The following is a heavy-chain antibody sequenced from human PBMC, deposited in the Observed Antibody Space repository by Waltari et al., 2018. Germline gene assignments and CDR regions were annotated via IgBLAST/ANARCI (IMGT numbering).Heavy chain of an antibody. V-gene: IGHV3-20*04. CDR2: INWNGGST. J-gene: IGHJ4*02. CDR1: GFTFDDYG. Sequence: EVQLVESGGGVVRPGGSLRLSCAASGFTFDDYGMSWVRQAPGKGLEWVSGINWNGGSTGYADSVKGRFTISRDNAKNSLYLQMNSQRAEDTALYYCARDRLVYCSGGSCYVLDYWGQGTLVTVSS. CDR3: ARDRLVYCSGGSCYVLDY. D-gene: IGHD2-15*01.